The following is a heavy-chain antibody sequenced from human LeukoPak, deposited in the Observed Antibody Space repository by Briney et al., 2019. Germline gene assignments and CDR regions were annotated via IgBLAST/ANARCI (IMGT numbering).Heavy chain of an antibody. V-gene: IGHV3-33*01. D-gene: IGHD2-2*01. Sequence: PGGSLRLSCAASGFTFSSYGMHWVRQAPGKGLEWVAVIWYDGSNKSYVDSVKGRFTISRDNSKNTLYLQMNSLRAEDTAVYYCAGGDCSSTSCSSFDYWGQGTLVTVSS. J-gene: IGHJ4*02. CDR3: AGGDCSSTSCSSFDY. CDR2: IWYDGSNK. CDR1: GFTFSSYG.